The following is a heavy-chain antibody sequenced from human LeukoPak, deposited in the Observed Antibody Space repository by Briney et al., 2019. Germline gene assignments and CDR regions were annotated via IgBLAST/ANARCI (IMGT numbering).Heavy chain of an antibody. CDR3: ARDLDHGYEYYYYYYMDV. CDR2: IIPIFGTA. V-gene: IGHV1-69*13. CDR1: GGTFSSYA. D-gene: IGHD3-3*01. Sequence: SVKVSCKASGGTFSSYAISWVRQAPGQGLEWMGGIIPIFGTANYAQKFQSRVTITADESTSTAYMELSSLRSEDTAVYYCARDLDHGYEYYYYYYMDVWGKGTTVTVSS. J-gene: IGHJ6*03.